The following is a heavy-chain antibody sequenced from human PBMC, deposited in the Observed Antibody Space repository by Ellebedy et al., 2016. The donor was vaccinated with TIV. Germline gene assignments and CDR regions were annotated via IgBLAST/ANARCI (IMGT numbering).Heavy chain of an antibody. CDR3: AKDLGGSRCPDY. D-gene: IGHD1-26*01. CDR2: INPSGGST. J-gene: IGHJ4*02. Sequence: ASVKVSCXASGYTFTSYYMHWVRQAPGQGLEWMGIINPSGGSTSYAQKFQGRVTITADESTSTAYMELSSLTSEDTAVYYCAKDLGGSRCPDYWGQGTLVTVSS. V-gene: IGHV1-46*01. CDR1: GYTFTSYY.